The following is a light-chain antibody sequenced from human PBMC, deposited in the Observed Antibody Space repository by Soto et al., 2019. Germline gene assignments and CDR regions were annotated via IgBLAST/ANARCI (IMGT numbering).Light chain of an antibody. CDR2: DAS. V-gene: IGKV3-11*01. J-gene: IGKJ5*01. CDR3: QQRKNWPPLT. Sequence: ETVLTQSPATLSLSPGESATLSCRASQSVDIYLAWYQQKPGQAPRLVIYDASNRATGIPARFSGSGSGTDFTLTISSLEPEDFALYYCQQRKNWPPLTFGQGTRLEIK. CDR1: QSVDIY.